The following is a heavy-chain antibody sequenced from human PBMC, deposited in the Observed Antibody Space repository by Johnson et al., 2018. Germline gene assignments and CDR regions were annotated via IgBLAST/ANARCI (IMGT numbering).Heavy chain of an antibody. CDR2: IYPADSDT. D-gene: IGHD2-15*01. CDR3: ARLNGSAEYFQH. Sequence: VQLVESGAEVTKPGQSLMISCKASGYRFTFHWIGWVRQMPGKGLEWMGLIYPADSDTRYSPSFQGQVTISADKSISTAYRQWSSLKASDTAMYYCARLNGSAEYFQHWGQGTLVTVSS. CDR1: GYRFTFHW. V-gene: IGHV5-51*03. J-gene: IGHJ1*01.